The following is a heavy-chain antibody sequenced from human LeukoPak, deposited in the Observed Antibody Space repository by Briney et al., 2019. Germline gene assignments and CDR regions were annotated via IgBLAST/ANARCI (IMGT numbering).Heavy chain of an antibody. D-gene: IGHD3-10*01. V-gene: IGHV1-18*04. CDR3: ARDEAFCYGSGSLRNGMDV. J-gene: IGHJ6*04. CDR2: ISAYNGNT. CDR1: GYTFTSYG. Sequence: GASVKVSCKASGYTFTSYGISWVRQAPGQGLEWMGWISAYNGNTNYAQKLQGRVTMTTDTSTSTAYMELRSLRSDDTAVYYCARDEAFCYGSGSLRNGMDVWGKGTTVTVSS.